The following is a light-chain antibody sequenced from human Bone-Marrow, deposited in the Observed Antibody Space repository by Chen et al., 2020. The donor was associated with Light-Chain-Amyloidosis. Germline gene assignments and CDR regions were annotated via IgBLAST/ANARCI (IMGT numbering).Light chain of an antibody. J-gene: IGLJ3*02. CDR1: NIGSTS. CDR3: QVWDRSSDRPV. V-gene: IGLV3-21*02. Sequence: SYVMTQPSSVSVAPGQTATIACGGNNIGSTSVHWYQQTPGQAPLLVVYEDSDRPSVIPERLSCSNSGNTATLTISRVEAGDEADYYCQVWDRSSDRPVFGGGTKLTVL. CDR2: EDS.